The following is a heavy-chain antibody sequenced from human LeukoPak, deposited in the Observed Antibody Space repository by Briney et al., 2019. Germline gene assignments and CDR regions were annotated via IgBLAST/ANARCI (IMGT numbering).Heavy chain of an antibody. CDR1: GFTFSSYS. D-gene: IGHD6-6*01. V-gene: IGHV3-21*01. CDR3: ASDRRIEYSSSSDY. Sequence: PRGSLRLSCAASGFTFSSYSMNWVRQAPGKGLEWVSSISSSSSYIYYADSVKGRFTISRDNAKNSLYLQMNSLRAEDTAVYYCASDRRIEYSSSSDYWGQGTLVTVSS. J-gene: IGHJ4*02. CDR2: ISSSSSYI.